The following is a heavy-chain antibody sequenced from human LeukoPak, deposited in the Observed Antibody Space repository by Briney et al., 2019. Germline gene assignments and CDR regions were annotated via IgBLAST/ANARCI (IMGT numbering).Heavy chain of an antibody. CDR2: ISSSSSTI. V-gene: IGHV3-48*01. D-gene: IGHD2-15*01. CDR1: GFTYSSYS. CDR3: ARVRAARGFYYYYYMDV. J-gene: IGHJ6*03. Sequence: GGSLRLSCAASGFTYSSYSMNWVRQAPGKGLEWVSYISSSSSTIYYADSVKGRFTISRDNAKNSLYLQMNSLRAEDTAVYYCARVRAARGFYYYYYMDVWGKGTTVTVSS.